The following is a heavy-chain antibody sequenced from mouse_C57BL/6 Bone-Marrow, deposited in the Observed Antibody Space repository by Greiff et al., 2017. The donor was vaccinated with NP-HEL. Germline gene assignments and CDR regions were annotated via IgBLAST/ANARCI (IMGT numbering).Heavy chain of an antibody. CDR1: GFTFSDYG. J-gene: IGHJ4*01. CDR2: ISSGSSTI. CDR3: ARPRLRRSYYAMDY. Sequence: EVQRVESGGGLVKPGGSLKLSCAASGFTFSDYGMHWVRQAPEKGLEWVAYISSGSSTIYYADTVKGRFTISRDNAKNTLFLQMTSLRSEDTAMYYCARPRLRRSYYAMDYWGQGTSVTVSS. D-gene: IGHD2-2*01. V-gene: IGHV5-17*01.